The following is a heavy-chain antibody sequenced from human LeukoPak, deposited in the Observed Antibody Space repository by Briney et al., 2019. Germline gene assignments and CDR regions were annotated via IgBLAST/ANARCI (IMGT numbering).Heavy chain of an antibody. Sequence: KPSETLSLTCTVSGGSISSYYWSWIRQPPGKGLEWIGYIYYSGSTNYNPSLKSRVTISVDTSKNQFSLKLSSVTAADTAVYYCARAGGWGSGSYFYYYYYMDVWGKGTRSPSP. V-gene: IGHV4-59*01. D-gene: IGHD3-10*01. CDR3: ARAGGWGSGSYFYYYYYMDV. J-gene: IGHJ6*03. CDR1: GGSISSYY. CDR2: IYYSGST.